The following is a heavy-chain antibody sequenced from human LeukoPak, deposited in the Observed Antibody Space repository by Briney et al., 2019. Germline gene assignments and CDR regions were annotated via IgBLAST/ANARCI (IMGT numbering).Heavy chain of an antibody. Sequence: SGTLSLTCAVSGASISSSHWWSWVRQAPGKGLEWFGEIYHSGSTNYNPSLKSRVTISVDKSKNQFSLKLSSVTAADTAVYYCARTYDISGYYYAFDYWGQGTLVTVSS. CDR1: GASISSSHW. CDR2: IYHSGST. V-gene: IGHV4-4*02. J-gene: IGHJ4*02. CDR3: ARTYDISGYYYAFDY. D-gene: IGHD3-22*01.